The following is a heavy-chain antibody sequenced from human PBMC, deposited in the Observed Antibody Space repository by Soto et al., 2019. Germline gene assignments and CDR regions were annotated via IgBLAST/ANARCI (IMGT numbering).Heavy chain of an antibody. CDR1: GFTFSIYA. CDR2: ISTNGGST. J-gene: IGHJ4*02. CDR3: VKGEYYYDSSAYYPFDY. V-gene: IGHV3-64D*06. D-gene: IGHD3-22*01. Sequence: EVQLVESGGGLVQPGGSLRLSCSASGFTFSIYAMHWVRQAPGKGLEYVSVISTNGGSTYYAASVKGRFTISRDNSKNTVYLQMSSLRAEDTAVYYCVKGEYYYDSSAYYPFDYWGQGTLVTVSS.